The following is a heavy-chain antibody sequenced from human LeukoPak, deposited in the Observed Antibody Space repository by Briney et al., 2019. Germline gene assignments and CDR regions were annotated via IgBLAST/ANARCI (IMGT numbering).Heavy chain of an antibody. CDR2: ISAYNGNT. V-gene: IGHV1-18*01. CDR1: GYTFTSYG. J-gene: IGHJ6*02. CDR3: ARDPAARPPYYYYGMDV. D-gene: IGHD6-6*01. Sequence: ASVKVSCKASGYTFTSYGISWVRQAPGQVLEWMGWISAYNGNTNYAQKLQGRVTMTTDTSTSTAYMELRSLRSDDTAVYYCARDPAARPPYYYYGMDVWGQGTTVTVSS.